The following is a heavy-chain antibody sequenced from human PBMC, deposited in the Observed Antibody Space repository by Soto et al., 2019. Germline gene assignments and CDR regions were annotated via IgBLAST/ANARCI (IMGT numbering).Heavy chain of an antibody. V-gene: IGHV4-59*08. CDR1: GGSISSYY. CDR3: ARLDSGYSGYDWAFDY. CDR2: IYYSGST. Sequence: SETLSLTCTVSGGSISSYYWSWIRQPPGKGLEWIGYIYYSGSTNYNPSLKSRVTISVDTSKNQFSLKLSSVTAADTAVYYCARLDSGYSGYDWAFDYWGQRNLVTVSS. D-gene: IGHD5-12*01. J-gene: IGHJ4*02.